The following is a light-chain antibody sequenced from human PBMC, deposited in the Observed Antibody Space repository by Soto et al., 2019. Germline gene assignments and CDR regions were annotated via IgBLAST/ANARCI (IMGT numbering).Light chain of an antibody. CDR1: QGISSW. Sequence: DIQMTQSPSSVSASVGDRVTITCRASQGISSWLAWYQQKPGKAPNLPIYAASSLHSGVPSRFSGSGSGPDFTLTISSLQPEDFATYYCQQYGGSPFTFGPGTKVDIK. V-gene: IGKV1-12*01. J-gene: IGKJ3*01. CDR3: QQYGGSPFT. CDR2: AAS.